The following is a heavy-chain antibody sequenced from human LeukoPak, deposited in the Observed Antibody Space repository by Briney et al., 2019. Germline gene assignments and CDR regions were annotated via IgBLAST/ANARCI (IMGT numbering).Heavy chain of an antibody. J-gene: IGHJ6*03. CDR3: ARGGGLERGYMDV. CDR1: GGSINTPNYY. V-gene: IGHV4-39*07. CDR2: IFYSGGT. D-gene: IGHD1-1*01. Sequence: NASETLSLTCTVSGGSINTPNYYWGWIRQTPGKGLEWIGNIFYSGGTYYSPSLTSRVTISLDTSRNQFSLKLSSVTAADTAVYYCARGGGLERGYMDVWGKGTTVTISS.